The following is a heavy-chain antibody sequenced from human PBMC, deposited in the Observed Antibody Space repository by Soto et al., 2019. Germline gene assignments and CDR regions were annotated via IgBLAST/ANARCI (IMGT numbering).Heavy chain of an antibody. V-gene: IGHV3-23*01. Sequence: EVQRLESGGGLVQPGGSLRLSCAASGFTFSSYAMSLVRLAPGKGLEWVLAVSGSGGSTYYADSVKVLFTIARENSKNTLYMQMNSLRAEDTAVYYCAKAPSRRLSHLDYWGQGTLITVSS. J-gene: IGHJ4*02. CDR1: GFTFSSYA. CDR2: VSGSGGST. D-gene: IGHD3-16*02. CDR3: AKAPSRRLSHLDY.